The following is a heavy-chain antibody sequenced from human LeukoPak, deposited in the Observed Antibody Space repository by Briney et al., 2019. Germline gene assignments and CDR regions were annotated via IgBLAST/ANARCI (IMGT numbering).Heavy chain of an antibody. CDR2: ISWDGDTT. CDR3: ATGLTSTRFDF. D-gene: IGHD1-1*01. V-gene: IGHV3-43*01. J-gene: IGHJ4*02. Sequence: GGSLRLSCAASGITFEDYNMHWIRQAPGKGLEWVSLISWDGDTTYDADPVKGRFTISRDNSANSLYLQMNSLRSDDTAVYYCATGLTSTRFDFWGQGTLVTVSS. CDR1: GITFEDYN.